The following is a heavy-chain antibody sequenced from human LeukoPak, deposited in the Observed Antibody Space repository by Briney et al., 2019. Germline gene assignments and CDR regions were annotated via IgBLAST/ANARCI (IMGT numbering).Heavy chain of an antibody. V-gene: IGHV7-4-1*02. CDR2: INTNTGNP. CDR3: ASRGDYGGNSWDY. CDR1: GYTFGNYG. J-gene: IGHJ4*02. Sequence: ASVKVSCKAAGYTFGNYGIKWVRQAPGQGLEWMGWINTNTGNPTYAQGFTGRFVFSLDTSVSTAYLQISSLKAEDTAVYYCASRGDYGGNSWDYWGQGTLVTVSS. D-gene: IGHD4-23*01.